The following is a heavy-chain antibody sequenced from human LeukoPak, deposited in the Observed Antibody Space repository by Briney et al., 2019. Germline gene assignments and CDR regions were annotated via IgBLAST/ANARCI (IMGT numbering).Heavy chain of an antibody. CDR3: SANLDY. V-gene: IGHV3-15*01. Sequence: GGSLRLSCEASGITFSDAWMSWVRQVPGKGLEWIALLKSKTDGETSDYAAPVKARFTVSRNDAENTLFLQMDSLKIDDTAVYYCSANLDYWGQGTLVTVSS. J-gene: IGHJ4*02. D-gene: IGHD1-1*01. CDR1: GITFSDAW. CDR2: LKSKTDGETS.